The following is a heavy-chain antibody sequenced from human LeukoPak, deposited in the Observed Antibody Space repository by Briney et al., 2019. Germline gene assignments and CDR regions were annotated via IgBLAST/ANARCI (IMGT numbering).Heavy chain of an antibody. CDR1: GYTFITSE. CDR2: MDRNSGHT. Sequence: AASVKVSCKASGYTFITSEINWVRQASGQRLEWMGYMDRNSGHTEFARKFQGRVTMTGDTSTSTAYMELSSLTPDDTAIYYCTRKLRLDEHWGQGTLVAVSS. V-gene: IGHV1-8*01. CDR3: TRKLRLDEH. J-gene: IGHJ4*02. D-gene: IGHD1-7*01.